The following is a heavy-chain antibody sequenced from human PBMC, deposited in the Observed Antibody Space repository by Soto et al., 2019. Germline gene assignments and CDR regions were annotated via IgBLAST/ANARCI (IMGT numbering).Heavy chain of an antibody. CDR3: ARGFLYCSDGACYFDP. Sequence: ASLKVSCKASGYNFNGYYLHWLRQAPGQGLEWMGWIVPNSGGTYSAQKFQGRLTLTRDSSISTTYLEMSSLTSDDTAVYYCARGFLYCSDGACYFDPWGQGTLVTVSS. CDR1: GYNFNGYY. D-gene: IGHD2-15*01. CDR2: IVPNSGGT. J-gene: IGHJ4*02. V-gene: IGHV1-2*02.